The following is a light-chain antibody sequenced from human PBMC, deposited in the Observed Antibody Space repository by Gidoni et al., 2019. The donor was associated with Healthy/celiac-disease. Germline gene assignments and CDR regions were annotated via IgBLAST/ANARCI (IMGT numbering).Light chain of an antibody. Sequence: SYDLTPPPSVSVSTGQTASIPCSGDKLGDDYACCYQQKPGQSPVLVIYQDSQRPAGIPGRFSGSNSGNTATLTTSGTQAMDEADYYWQAWDSSTEVVFGGGTKLTVL. J-gene: IGLJ2*01. CDR3: QAWDSSTEVV. V-gene: IGLV3-1*01. CDR2: QDS. CDR1: KLGDDY.